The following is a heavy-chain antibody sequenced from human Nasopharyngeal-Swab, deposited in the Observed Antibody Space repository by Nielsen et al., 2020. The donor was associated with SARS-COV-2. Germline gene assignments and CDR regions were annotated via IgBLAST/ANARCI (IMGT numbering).Heavy chain of an antibody. CDR3: ARDGLDYDFWYAYFMDV. D-gene: IGHD3-3*01. J-gene: IGHJ6*02. Sequence: GESLKISCEASGFTFTNYYFNWVRQVPGKGLEWVSSISSSSSYIDYADSVQGRFTISTDNAKNSLYLQMNSLRAEDTAVYYCARDGLDYDFWYAYFMDVWGQGTTVTVSS. CDR1: GFTFTNYY. CDR2: ISSSSSYI. V-gene: IGHV3-21*01.